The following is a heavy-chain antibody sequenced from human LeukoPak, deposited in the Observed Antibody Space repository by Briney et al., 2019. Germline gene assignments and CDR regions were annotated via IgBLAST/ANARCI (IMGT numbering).Heavy chain of an antibody. Sequence: SETLSLTCTVSGGSMNNYYWTWIRQPPGKGPEWIAYSCYSGSINYDAPLESRVTISVDKAKNQFSLRLSSVTAADAALYFCARSRSSSWWFAFDIWGQGTMVTVSS. V-gene: IGHV4-59*01. D-gene: IGHD6-13*01. CDR3: ARSRSSSWWFAFDI. CDR2: SCYSGSI. J-gene: IGHJ3*02. CDR1: GGSMNNYY.